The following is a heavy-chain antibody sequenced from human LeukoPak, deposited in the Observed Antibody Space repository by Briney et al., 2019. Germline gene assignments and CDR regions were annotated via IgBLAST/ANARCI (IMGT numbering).Heavy chain of an antibody. D-gene: IGHD2-21*02. V-gene: IGHV3-15*01. Sequence: GGSLRLSCAASGFTFSNAWMSWVRQAPGKGLEWVGRIKSKTDGGTTDYAAPVKGRFTISRDESKNTMYLQMNSLKTEDTAVTYCPPGSRYCGGDCHDYWGQGTLVTVSS. CDR1: GFTFSNAW. J-gene: IGHJ4*02. CDR2: IKSKTDGGTT. CDR3: PPGSRYCGGDCHDY.